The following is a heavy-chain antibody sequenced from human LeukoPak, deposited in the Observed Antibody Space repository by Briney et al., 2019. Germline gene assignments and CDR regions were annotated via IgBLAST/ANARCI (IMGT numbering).Heavy chain of an antibody. J-gene: IGHJ4*02. D-gene: IGHD3-22*01. CDR2: IFTSGGT. CDR1: GGSISTFY. Sequence: SETLSLTCTVSGGSISTFYWSWIRQPAGKGLEWIGRIFTSGGTNYNPSLKSRVTMSVDTSKNQFSLKVSSVTAADTAVYYCARLVVSGGLYYFDYWGQGTLVTVSS. CDR3: ARLVVSGGLYYFDY. V-gene: IGHV4-4*07.